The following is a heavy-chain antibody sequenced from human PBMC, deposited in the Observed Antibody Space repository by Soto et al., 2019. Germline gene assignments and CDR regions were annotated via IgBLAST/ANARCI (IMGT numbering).Heavy chain of an antibody. CDR1: GYTFTSYD. CDR2: MNPNSGNT. V-gene: IGHV1-8*01. Sequence: ASVKVSCKASGYTFTSYDINWVRQATGQGLEWMGWMNPNSGNTGYAQKFQGRVTMTRKTSISTAYMGLSSLRSEDTAVYYCARGGCSGGSCYSDNWFDPCGQGTLVTVSS. J-gene: IGHJ5*02. D-gene: IGHD2-15*01. CDR3: ARGGCSGGSCYSDNWFDP.